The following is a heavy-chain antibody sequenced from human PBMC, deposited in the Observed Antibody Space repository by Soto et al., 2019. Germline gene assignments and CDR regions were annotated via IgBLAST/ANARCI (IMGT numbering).Heavy chain of an antibody. V-gene: IGHV3-23*01. D-gene: IGHD6-13*01. Sequence: GGSLRLSCAASGFTFSSYAMSWVRQAPGKGLEWVSAISDSSSGTYYADSVKGRFAISRDNSKNTLYLQMNSLRAEDTAVYYCARHPERIAQIGWFDPWGQGTLVTVSS. CDR1: GFTFSSYA. J-gene: IGHJ5*02. CDR3: ARHPERIAQIGWFDP. CDR2: ISDSSSGT.